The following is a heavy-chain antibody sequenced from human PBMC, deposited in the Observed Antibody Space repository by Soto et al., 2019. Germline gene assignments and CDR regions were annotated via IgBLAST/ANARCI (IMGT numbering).Heavy chain of an antibody. CDR2: IYYSGST. J-gene: IGHJ4*02. Sequence: PSETLSVTCTVSGGSISSYYWSWIRQPPGKGLEWIGYIYYSGSTNYNPSLKSRVTISVDTSKNQFSLKLTSVTAADTAVYYCARDKITGPFDYWGQGTLVTVSS. V-gene: IGHV4-59*12. CDR3: ARDKITGPFDY. CDR1: GGSISSYY. D-gene: IGHD2-8*02.